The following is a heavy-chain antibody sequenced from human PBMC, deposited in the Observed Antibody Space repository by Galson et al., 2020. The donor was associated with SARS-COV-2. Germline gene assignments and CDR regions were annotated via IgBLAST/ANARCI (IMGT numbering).Heavy chain of an antibody. Sequence: SETLSLTCTASGGSILSGGYYWSWIRQHPGKGLEWIGYIHNTGSSYYNSSLKSRVTMSVDTSKDQFSLKLSSVTAADTAVYYCARAVDTAMGYYVDYWGQGTRVTVSS. D-gene: IGHD5-18*01. J-gene: IGHJ4*02. V-gene: IGHV4-31*03. CDR1: GGSILSGGYY. CDR2: IHNTGSS. CDR3: ARAVDTAMGYYVDY.